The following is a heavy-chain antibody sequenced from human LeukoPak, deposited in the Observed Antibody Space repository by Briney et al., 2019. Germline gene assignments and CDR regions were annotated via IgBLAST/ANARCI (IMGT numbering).Heavy chain of an antibody. J-gene: IGHJ4*02. CDR3: AKSNGYTNSWYDY. CDR1: GFTFSNYA. D-gene: IGHD6-13*01. CDR2: ISAIGGST. Sequence: GGSLRVSCAASGFTFSNYAMSWVRQAPGKGLEWVSGISAIGGSTYYAHSVNGRFTISRDNSKNTVSLQMDSLRAEDTALYYCAKSNGYTNSWYDYWGQGTLVSVSS. V-gene: IGHV3-23*01.